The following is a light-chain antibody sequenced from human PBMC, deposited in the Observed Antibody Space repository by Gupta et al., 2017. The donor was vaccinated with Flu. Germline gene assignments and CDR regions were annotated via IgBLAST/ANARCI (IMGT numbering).Light chain of an antibody. V-gene: IGKV3D-11*01. CDR2: VAT. J-gene: IGKJ2*01. CDR1: HDLNKY. Sequence: PVTLSWSPGDSTTLCYSTSHDLNKYLACYQHNPVHPPNLLIYVATNSSTGVPARFSGGGSGTEFTLTITSPEPEDFAVYHCHHRNNFPAPFGQGTNFDIK. CDR3: HHRNNFPAP.